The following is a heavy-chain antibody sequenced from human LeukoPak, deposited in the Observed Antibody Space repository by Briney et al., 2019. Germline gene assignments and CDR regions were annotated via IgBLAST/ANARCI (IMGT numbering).Heavy chain of an antibody. CDR1: GGTFSSYA. J-gene: IGHJ4*02. D-gene: IGHD5/OR15-5a*01. CDR3: ARDRAWSTIETLQLDY. CDR2: TIPIFGTA. Sequence: SVKVSCKASGGTFSSYAISWVRQAPGQGLEWMGGTIPIFGTAHYAQKFQGRVTITADESASTAYMELSSLKSEDTTVYYCARDRAWSTIETLQLDYWGQGTLVTVSS. V-gene: IGHV1-69*13.